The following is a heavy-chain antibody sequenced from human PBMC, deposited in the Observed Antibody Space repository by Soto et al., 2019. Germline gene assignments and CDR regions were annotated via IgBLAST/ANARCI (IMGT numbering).Heavy chain of an antibody. V-gene: IGHV3-7*03. CDR1: GLTFSNYW. CDR2: INQDGGAN. J-gene: IGHJ5*02. CDR3: AREDDNWFDP. Sequence: AQLVESGGGLVQPGESLRLSCAVSGLTFSNYWMSWVRQDPGQGLEWVANINQDGGANYYVDSVKGRFTISRDNAKKSLYLQMNSLRAEDSAVYYCAREDDNWFDPWGQGTLVTVSS.